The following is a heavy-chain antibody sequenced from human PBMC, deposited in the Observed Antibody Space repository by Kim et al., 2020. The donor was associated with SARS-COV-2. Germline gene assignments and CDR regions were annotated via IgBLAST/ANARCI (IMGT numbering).Heavy chain of an antibody. J-gene: IGHJ6*02. CDR2: ISGSLIYT. Sequence: GGSLRLSCAASGFTFSDYYMSWIRQAPGKGLEWVSYISGSLIYTNYADSVKGRFTISRDNAKNSVFLQMHTVRAEDTVVYYCAREWGGYDLQRYYYGMDVWGQGTTVTVSS. CDR1: GFTFSDYY. D-gene: IGHD5-12*01. V-gene: IGHV3-11*05. CDR3: AREWGGYDLQRYYYGMDV.